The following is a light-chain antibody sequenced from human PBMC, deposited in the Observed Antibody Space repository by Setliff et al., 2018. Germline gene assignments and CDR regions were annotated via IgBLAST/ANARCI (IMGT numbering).Light chain of an antibody. CDR1: SSDVGGYNR. Sequence: QPSLTQPASVSWSPGQSITISCTGTSSDVGGYNRVPWYQQHPAKAPKLMIYDVTTRPLGISARFSGSKSGNTASLTISGLQAEDEEEYYCNSYTNTANLYGFGAGTQVTVL. CDR3: NSYTNTANLYG. J-gene: IGLJ1*01. V-gene: IGLV2-14*03. CDR2: DVT.